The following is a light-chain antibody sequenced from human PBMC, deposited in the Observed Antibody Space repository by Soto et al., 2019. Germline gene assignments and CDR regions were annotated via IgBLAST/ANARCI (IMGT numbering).Light chain of an antibody. CDR3: RQYYNWPRT. J-gene: IGKJ1*01. CDR1: QSISDN. V-gene: IGKV3-15*01. CDR2: GAS. Sequence: EVVVTQSPATLSVSPGERATLSCRASQSISDNLAWYQQKPGQAPRLLIYGASTRATGIPARFSGSGSGTEFTLTISSLQSEDFAVYYCRQYYNWPRTFGQGTKVEI.